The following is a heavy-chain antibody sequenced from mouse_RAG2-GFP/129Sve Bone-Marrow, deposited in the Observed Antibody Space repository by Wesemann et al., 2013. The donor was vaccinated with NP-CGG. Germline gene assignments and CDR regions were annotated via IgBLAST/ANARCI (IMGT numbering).Heavy chain of an antibody. Sequence: LELVAAINSNGGSTYYPDTVKGRFTISRDNAKNTLYLQMSSLKSEDTALYYCARRHDYALYAMDYWGQGTSVTVSS. J-gene: IGHJ4*01. CDR2: INSNGGST. V-gene: IGHV5-6-2*01. D-gene: IGHD2-4*01. CDR3: ARRHDYALYAMDY.